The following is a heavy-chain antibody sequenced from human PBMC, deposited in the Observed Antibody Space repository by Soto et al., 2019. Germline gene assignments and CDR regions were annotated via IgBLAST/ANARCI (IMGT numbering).Heavy chain of an antibody. Sequence: QVQLVQSGAEVKKPGSSVKVSCKASGGTFSSYAISWVRQAPGQGLEWMGGIIPIFGTANYAQKFQGRVKNTAEESQSKAYMELSSLRSEDTAVYYCARTDYYDSSCYYPPFDHWGQGTLVTVSS. D-gene: IGHD3-22*01. V-gene: IGHV1-69*12. CDR2: IIPIFGTA. CDR1: GGTFSSYA. CDR3: ARTDYYDSSCYYPPFDH. J-gene: IGHJ4*02.